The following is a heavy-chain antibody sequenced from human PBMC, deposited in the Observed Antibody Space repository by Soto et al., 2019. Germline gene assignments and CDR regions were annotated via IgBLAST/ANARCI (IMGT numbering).Heavy chain of an antibody. V-gene: IGHV3-30*18. J-gene: IGHJ6*01. CDR1: GFTFSSYG. D-gene: IGHD2-2*01. Sequence: QVQLVESGGGVVQPGRSLRLSCAASGFTFSSYGMHWVRQAPGKGLEWVAVISYDGSNKYYADSVKGRFTISRDNSKNTLYLQMNSLRAEDTAVYYCAKDLASGVYGSSTSGYPLPDVW. CDR3: AKDLASGVYGSSTSGYPLPDV. CDR2: ISYDGSNK.